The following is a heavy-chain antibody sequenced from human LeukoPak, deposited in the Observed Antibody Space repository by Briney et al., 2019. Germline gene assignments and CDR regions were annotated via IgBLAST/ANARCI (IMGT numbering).Heavy chain of an antibody. CDR2: IYYSGST. CDR1: GGSVSSYY. CDR3: ARAPPVAGRADWFDP. J-gene: IGHJ5*02. Sequence: PSGTLSLTCTVSGGSVSSYYWSWIRQPPGKGLEWIGYIYYSGSTNYNPSLKSRVTISVDTSKNQFFLKLISVIAADTAVYYCARAPPVAGRADWFDPWGQGTLVTVSS. D-gene: IGHD6-19*01. V-gene: IGHV4-59*02.